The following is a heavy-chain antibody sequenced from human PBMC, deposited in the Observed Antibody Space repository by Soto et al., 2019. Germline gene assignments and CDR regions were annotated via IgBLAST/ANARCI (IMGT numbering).Heavy chain of an antibody. Sequence: EVQLLESGGGLVQPGGSLRLSCAASGFTFSSYAMSWVRQAPGKGLEWVSAISGSGGSTYYADSVKGRFTISRDNSKNTRYLQMNSLRAEDTAVYYCAKDHEGSSGSYVAWGQGTLVTVSS. V-gene: IGHV3-23*01. D-gene: IGHD1-26*01. CDR1: GFTFSSYA. CDR3: AKDHEGSSGSYVA. J-gene: IGHJ4*02. CDR2: ISGSGGST.